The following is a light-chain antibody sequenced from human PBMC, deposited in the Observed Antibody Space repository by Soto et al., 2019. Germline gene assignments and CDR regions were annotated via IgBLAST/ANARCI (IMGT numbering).Light chain of an antibody. Sequence: EIVLTQSPGTLSLSPGERATLSCRASQTISNRLLAWYQQKPGKSPRLLIYGASSRATGIPDRFIGSGSGTDFTLTISRLEPEDFAVYACQQYGRAPITCGQGTRLEIK. CDR1: QTISNRL. V-gene: IGKV3-20*01. CDR3: QQYGRAPIT. J-gene: IGKJ5*01. CDR2: GAS.